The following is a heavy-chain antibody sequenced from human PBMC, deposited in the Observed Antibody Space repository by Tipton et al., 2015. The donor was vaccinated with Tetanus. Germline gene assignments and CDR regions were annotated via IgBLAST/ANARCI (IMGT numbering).Heavy chain of an antibody. CDR1: GGSISSYY. J-gene: IGHJ5*02. V-gene: IGHV4-34*09. Sequence: TLSLTCSVSGGSISSYYWTWVRQPPGKGLEWIGEIQRGGSTYYNPSLKSRATISVDTSKNQFSLKLNSVTAADTAVYYCAKDQGGGRVVRLNWFDPWGQGTLVTVSS. CDR3: AKDQGGGRVVRLNWFDP. CDR2: IQRGGST. D-gene: IGHD6-6*01.